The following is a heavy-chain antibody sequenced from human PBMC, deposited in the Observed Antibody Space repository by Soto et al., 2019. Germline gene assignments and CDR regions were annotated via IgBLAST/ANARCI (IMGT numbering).Heavy chain of an antibody. J-gene: IGHJ6*03. CDR2: TYYRSKWYN. CDR1: GDSVSSNSAA. Sequence: SQTLSLTCAISGDSVSSNSAAWNWIRQSPSRGLEWLGRTYYRSKWYNDYAVSVKSRITINPDTSKNQFSLQLNSVTPEDTAVHYCARDGDTVTTEDYYYYMDVWGKGTTVTVSS. D-gene: IGHD4-4*01. V-gene: IGHV6-1*01. CDR3: ARDGDTVTTEDYYYYMDV.